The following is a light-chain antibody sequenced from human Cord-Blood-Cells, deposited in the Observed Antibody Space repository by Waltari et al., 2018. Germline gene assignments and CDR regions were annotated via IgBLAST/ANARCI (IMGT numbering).Light chain of an antibody. Sequence: QSALTQPASVSGSPGQSITISCTGTSSDVGGYNYVSWYQQHPGKAPKLMIYDVSKRPSVVSKRFSGSKSGHTASLTISGLQAEDEADYYCSSYTSSSTVVFGGGTKLTVL. V-gene: IGLV2-14*01. J-gene: IGLJ2*01. CDR3: SSYTSSSTVV. CDR1: SSDVGGYNY. CDR2: DVS.